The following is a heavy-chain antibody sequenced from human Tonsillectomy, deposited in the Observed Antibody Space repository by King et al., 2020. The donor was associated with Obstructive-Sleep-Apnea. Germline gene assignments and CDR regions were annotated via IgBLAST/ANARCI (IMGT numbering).Heavy chain of an antibody. CDR3: ARDRSSGGYGMDV. CDR2: ISSSNSYI. V-gene: IGHV3-21*01. D-gene: IGHD6-19*01. J-gene: IGHJ6*02. Sequence: VQLVESGGGLVKPGGSLRLSCAASGFTFSSYSMNWVRQAPGKGLEWVSSISSSNSYIYYADSVKGRFTISRDNAKNSLYLQMNSLRAEDTAVYYCARDRSSGGYGMDVWGQGTTVTVSS. CDR1: GFTFSSYS.